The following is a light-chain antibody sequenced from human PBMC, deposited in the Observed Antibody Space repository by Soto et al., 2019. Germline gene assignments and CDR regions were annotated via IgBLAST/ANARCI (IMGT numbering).Light chain of an antibody. CDR3: QQTRSYPST. J-gene: IGKJ4*01. Sequence: IQLTQSPSSLSASVGDSVTITCRAGQDITNYLAWYQQKPGKAPNLLIYGASTLQSGVPLRFSGSGSGTDFTLTISSLQAEDFATYYCQQTRSYPSTFGGGTKVDIK. V-gene: IGKV1-9*01. CDR1: QDITNY. CDR2: GAS.